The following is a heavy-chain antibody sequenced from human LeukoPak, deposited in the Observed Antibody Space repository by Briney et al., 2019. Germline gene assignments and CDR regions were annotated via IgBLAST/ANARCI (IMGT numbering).Heavy chain of an antibody. D-gene: IGHD1-26*01. CDR1: GGSVSSYY. CDR3: ARVRLSGTYLDAFDI. V-gene: IGHV4-59*02. Sequence: PSETPSPTRTVSGGSVSSYYWSWIRQPPGKGLEWIGYIYYSGSTNYNPSLKSRVTISVDTSKNQFSLKLNSITTADTAVYYCARVRLSGTYLDAFDIWGGGPVVTVSS. CDR2: IYYSGST. J-gene: IGHJ3*02.